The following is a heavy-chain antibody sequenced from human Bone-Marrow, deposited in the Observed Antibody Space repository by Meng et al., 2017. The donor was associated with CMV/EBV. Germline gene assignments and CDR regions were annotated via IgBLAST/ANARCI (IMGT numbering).Heavy chain of an antibody. CDR2: INSDGSST. D-gene: IGHD3-22*01. J-gene: IGHJ5*02. CDR3: ATIAVVVTTNL. Sequence: GESLKISCAASGFSFSSFAMHWVRQAPGKGLVWVSRINSDGSSTSYADSVKGRFTISRDNAKNTLYLQMNSLRAEDTAVYYCATIAVVVTTNLWGQGTLVTVSS. CDR1: GFSFSSFA. V-gene: IGHV3-74*01.